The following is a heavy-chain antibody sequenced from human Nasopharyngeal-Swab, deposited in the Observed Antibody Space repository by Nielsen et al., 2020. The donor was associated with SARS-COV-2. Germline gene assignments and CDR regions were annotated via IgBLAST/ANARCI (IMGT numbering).Heavy chain of an antibody. D-gene: IGHD3-22*01. J-gene: IGHJ4*02. Sequence: GGSLRLSCAASGFTFSSYGMHWVRQAPGKGLEWVAVIWFDGRNKYYADSVKGRFTISRDNSKNTLHLQMDSLRGEDTAVYFSSLFLDYYDNSGYPFDYWGQGTLVTVSS. V-gene: IGHV3-33*01. CDR3: SLFLDYYDNSGYPFDY. CDR1: GFTFSSYG. CDR2: IWFDGRNK.